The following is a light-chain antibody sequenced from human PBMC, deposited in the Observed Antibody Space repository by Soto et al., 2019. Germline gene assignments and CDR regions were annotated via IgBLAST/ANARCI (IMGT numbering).Light chain of an antibody. CDR1: QSISSW. CDR3: QQYNSYWT. V-gene: IGKV1-5*03. Sequence: DIQMTQSPSTLSASVGDRDTITCRASQSISSWLAWYHQKPGKAPKLLIYKASSLESGVPSRFSGSGSGTEFTLTISSLQPDDFATYYCQQYNSYWTFGQGTKVEIK. CDR2: KAS. J-gene: IGKJ1*01.